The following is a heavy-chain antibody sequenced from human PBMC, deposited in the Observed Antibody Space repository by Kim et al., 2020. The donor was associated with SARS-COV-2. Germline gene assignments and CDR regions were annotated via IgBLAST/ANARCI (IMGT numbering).Heavy chain of an antibody. CDR2: IKSKADGGTT. CDR3: TILGTRGYFDY. J-gene: IGHJ4*02. Sequence: GSLRLSCAASGFTFSNAWMSWVRQAPGKGLEWVGRIKSKADGGTTDYAAPVKGRFTISRDDSKNTLYLQMNSLKTEDTAVYYCTILGTRGYFDYWGQGTLVTVSS. CDR1: GFTFSNAW. D-gene: IGHD3-10*01. V-gene: IGHV3-15*01.